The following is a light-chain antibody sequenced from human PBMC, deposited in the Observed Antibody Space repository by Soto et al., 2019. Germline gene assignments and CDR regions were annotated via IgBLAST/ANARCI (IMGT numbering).Light chain of an antibody. CDR2: AAS. Sequence: DIQMTQSPSSLSPSVGDRVTITCQASQDIRNYLNWYQQKPGKAPKLLIYAASSLQSGVPSRFSGSGSGTDFTLTISSLQPEDFATYYCQQSYSTPRTFGPGTKVDIK. J-gene: IGKJ3*01. CDR1: QDIRNY. V-gene: IGKV1-39*01. CDR3: QQSYSTPRT.